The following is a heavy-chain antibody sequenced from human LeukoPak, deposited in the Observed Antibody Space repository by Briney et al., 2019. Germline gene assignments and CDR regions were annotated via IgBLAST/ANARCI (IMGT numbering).Heavy chain of an antibody. D-gene: IGHD3-10*01. CDR1: GLTFSSYA. J-gene: IGHJ5*02. CDR2: ISGGGDNT. CDR3: AKEVHGSGTITLDL. V-gene: IGHV3-23*01. Sequence: GGSLRLSCAASGLTFSSYAMSWVRQAPGKGLEWVSAISGGGDNTYYADSVKGRFTISRGNSKNTLYLEMNSLRAEDTAIYYCAKEVHGSGTITLDLWGQGTLVTVSS.